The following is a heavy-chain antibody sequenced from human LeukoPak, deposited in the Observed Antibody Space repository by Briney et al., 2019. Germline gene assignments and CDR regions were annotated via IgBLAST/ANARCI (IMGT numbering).Heavy chain of an antibody. J-gene: IGHJ5*02. CDR1: GYSFTSYW. CDR2: IYPGDSDT. D-gene: IGHD2-15*01. CDR3: ARLDCSGGSCHNWFDP. Sequence: GESLKISCKGSGYSFTSYWIGWVRQMPGEGLEWMGIIYPGDSDTRYSPSFQGQVTISADKSISTAYLQWSSLKASDTAMYYCARLDCSGGSCHNWFDPWGQGTLVTVSS. V-gene: IGHV5-51*01.